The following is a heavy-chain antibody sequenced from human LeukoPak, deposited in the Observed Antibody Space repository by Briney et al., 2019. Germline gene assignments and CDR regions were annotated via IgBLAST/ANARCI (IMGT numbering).Heavy chain of an antibody. D-gene: IGHD2-21*02. Sequence: GGSLRLSCAASGFTFSSAWMNWVRQAPGKGLEWVAHINPDGRDTYYVDSVKGRFTISRNNAQNSMYLQMNSLRVEDTAVYYCTSWGDTTAEYFQRWGQGTLVTVSS. V-gene: IGHV3-7*01. CDR1: GFTFSSAW. CDR3: TSWGDTTAEYFQR. CDR2: INPDGRDT. J-gene: IGHJ1*01.